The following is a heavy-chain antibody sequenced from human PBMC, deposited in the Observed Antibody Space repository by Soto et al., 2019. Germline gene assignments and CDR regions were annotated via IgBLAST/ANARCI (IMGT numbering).Heavy chain of an antibody. CDR1: GLSFNDYA. CDR3: VKDRFVNY. J-gene: IGHJ4*02. D-gene: IGHD3-3*01. CDR2: ISSDGRST. V-gene: IGHV3-64D*06. Sequence: QPGGSLRLSCSASGLSFNDYAMHWVRQAAGKGLEYVSSISSDGRSTYYADSVRGRFTISRDNSKNTLYLQMNSLRVEDTAVYYCVKDRFVNYWGQGALVTVSS.